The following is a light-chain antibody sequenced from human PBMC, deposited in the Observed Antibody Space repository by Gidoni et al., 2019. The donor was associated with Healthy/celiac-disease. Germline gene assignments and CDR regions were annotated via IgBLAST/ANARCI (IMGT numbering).Light chain of an antibody. CDR1: QSISSL. J-gene: IGKJ4*01. V-gene: IGKV1-5*03. CDR3: QQYNSYLLT. CDR2: KAS. Sequence: DIQMTQSPSTLSASVGDRVTITCRASQSISSLLAWYQQKPGKAPKLLIYKASSLESGVPSRFSGSGSWTEFTLTISSLQPDDFATYYCQQYNSYLLTFGGGTKVEIK.